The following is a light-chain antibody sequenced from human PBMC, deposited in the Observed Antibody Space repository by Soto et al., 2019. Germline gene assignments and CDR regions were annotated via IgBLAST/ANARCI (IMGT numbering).Light chain of an antibody. CDR2: DAS. J-gene: IGKJ4*01. V-gene: IGKV3-11*01. CDR3: QQRYNWLT. Sequence: EIVFAQSPGNPSLSPRERAPPSCRASQSVSSYLAWYQQKPGQAPRLLIYDASNRATGIPARFSGSGSGTDFTLTISSLEPEDSAVYYCQQRYNWLTFGGGTKVDIK. CDR1: QSVSSY.